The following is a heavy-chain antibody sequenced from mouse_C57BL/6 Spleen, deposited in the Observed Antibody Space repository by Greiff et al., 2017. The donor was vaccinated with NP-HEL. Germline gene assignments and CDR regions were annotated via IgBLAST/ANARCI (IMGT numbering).Heavy chain of an antibody. CDR3: ARGDYDVWFAY. Sequence: DVMLVESGGGLVKPGGSLKLSCAASGFTFSDYGMHWVRQAPEKGLEWVAYISSGSSTIYYADTVKGRFTISRDNAKNTLFLQMTSLRSEDTAMYYCARGDYDVWFAYWGQGTLVTVSA. CDR1: GFTFSDYG. D-gene: IGHD2-4*01. CDR2: ISSGSSTI. J-gene: IGHJ3*01. V-gene: IGHV5-17*01.